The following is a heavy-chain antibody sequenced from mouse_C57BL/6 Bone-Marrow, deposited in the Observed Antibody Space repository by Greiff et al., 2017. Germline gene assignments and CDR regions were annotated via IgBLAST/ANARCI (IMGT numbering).Heavy chain of an antibody. J-gene: IGHJ2*01. CDR3: ARSGSYPLFDY. D-gene: IGHD6-1*01. V-gene: IGHV1-85*01. Sequence: QVQLKQSGPELVKPGALVKLSCKASGYTFTSYDINWVKQRPGQGLEWIGWIYPRDGSTKYNEKFKGKATLTVDTSSSTAYMELHSLTSEDSAVYFCARSGSYPLFDYWGQGTTLTVSS. CDR2: IYPRDGST. CDR1: GYTFTSYD.